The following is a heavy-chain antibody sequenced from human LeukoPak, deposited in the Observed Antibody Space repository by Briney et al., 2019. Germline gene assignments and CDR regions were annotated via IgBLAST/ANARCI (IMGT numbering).Heavy chain of an antibody. D-gene: IGHD2-15*01. CDR3: ARTCSGGSCYSDY. CDR1: GFTFSSYA. V-gene: IGHV3-30*04. J-gene: IGHJ4*02. Sequence: PGRSLRLSCAASGFTFSSYAMHRVRQAPGKGLEWVAVISYDGSNKYYADSVKGRFTISRDNSKNTLYLQMNSLRAEDTAVYYCARTCSGGSCYSDYWGQGTLVTVSS. CDR2: ISYDGSNK.